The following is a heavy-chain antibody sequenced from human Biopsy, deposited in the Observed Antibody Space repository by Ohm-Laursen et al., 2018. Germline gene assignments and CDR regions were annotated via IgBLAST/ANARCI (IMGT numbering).Heavy chain of an antibody. CDR2: TDTTSGTK. CDR3: VRGWWNRSSLFLDH. V-gene: IGHV3-48*01. J-gene: IGHJ4*02. D-gene: IGHD1/OR15-1a*01. Sequence: LRLSCTASGFAFSSYSMNWARQDPGKGLEWVSYTDTTSGTKFYADSVKGRFTISRDNAKNSLYLQMTSLRAEHTAVYFCVRGWWNRSSLFLDHWGQGSLVTVSS. CDR1: GFAFSSYS.